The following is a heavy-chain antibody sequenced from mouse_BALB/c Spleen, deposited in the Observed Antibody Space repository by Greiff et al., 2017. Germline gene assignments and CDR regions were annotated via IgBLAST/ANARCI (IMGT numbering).Heavy chain of an antibody. J-gene: IGHJ3*01. CDR2: ISSGSSTI. Sequence: EVMLVESGGGLVQPGGSRKLSCAASGFTFSSFGMHWVRQAPEKGLEWVAYISSGSSTIYYADTVKGRFTISRDNPKNTLFLQMTSLRSEDTAMYYCASYDYDDEFAYWGQGTLVTVSA. CDR3: ASYDYDDEFAY. CDR1: GFTFSSFG. V-gene: IGHV5-17*02. D-gene: IGHD2-4*01.